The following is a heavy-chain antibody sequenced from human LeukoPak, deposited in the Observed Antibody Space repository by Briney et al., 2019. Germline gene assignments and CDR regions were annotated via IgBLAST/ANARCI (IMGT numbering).Heavy chain of an antibody. Sequence: SETLSLTCSVSGGSIKGGGFFWNWVRQHPGKGLEWIGHIYYSGSTSYNPSVKSRITISVDTSKNQFSLKLTSVTAADTAMYYCARDHGRSYNYGSDALDIWGQGTLVIVSA. V-gene: IGHV4-31*03. D-gene: IGHD5-18*01. CDR2: IYYSGST. J-gene: IGHJ3*02. CDR1: GGSIKGGGFF. CDR3: ARDHGRSYNYGSDALDI.